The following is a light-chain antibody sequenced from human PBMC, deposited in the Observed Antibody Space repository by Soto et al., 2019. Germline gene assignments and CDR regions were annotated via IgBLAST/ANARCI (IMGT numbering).Light chain of an antibody. CDR3: QQFNSYPPT. CDR1: QGIGSF. J-gene: IGKJ1*01. Sequence: DIQLTQSPSFLSASVGDRVTITCRASQGIGSFLAWYQQKPGKAPRLLIYSASTLQSGVSFRFSGSGSGTXXXLXXSXLQSEDFATYXXQQFNSYPPTFGQGTKVEIK. CDR2: SAS. V-gene: IGKV1-9*01.